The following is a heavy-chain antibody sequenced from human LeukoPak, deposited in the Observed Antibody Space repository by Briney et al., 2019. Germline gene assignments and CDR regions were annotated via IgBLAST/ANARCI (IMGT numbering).Heavy chain of an antibody. CDR3: AAAVNTGRAEHY. Sequence: PGESLRLSCAASGFTFSSYAMTWVRQAPGKGLEWVSSINNSGTDTYYEDSVKGRFTISRDNSKNTLFLHINRLSAEDTAVYYCAAAVNTGRAEHYWGQGTLVTVSS. CDR1: GFTFSSYA. J-gene: IGHJ4*02. V-gene: IGHV3-23*01. D-gene: IGHD4-17*01. CDR2: INNSGTDT.